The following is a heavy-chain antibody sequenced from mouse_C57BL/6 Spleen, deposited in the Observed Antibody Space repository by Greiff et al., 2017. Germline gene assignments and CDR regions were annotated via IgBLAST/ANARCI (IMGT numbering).Heavy chain of an antibody. D-gene: IGHD2-4*01. CDR1: GFTFSSYG. Sequence: EVMLVESGGDLVKPGGSLKLSCAASGFTFSSYGMSWVRQTPDKRLEWVATISSGGSYTYYPDSVKGRFTISRDNAKNTLYLQMSSLKSEDTAMYYCAIYDYDGRGLDYWGQGTTLTVSS. J-gene: IGHJ2*01. V-gene: IGHV5-6*01. CDR3: AIYDYDGRGLDY. CDR2: ISSGGSYT.